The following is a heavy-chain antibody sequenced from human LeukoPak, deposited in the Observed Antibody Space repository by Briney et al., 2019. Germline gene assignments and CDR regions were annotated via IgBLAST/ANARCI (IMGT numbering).Heavy chain of an antibody. D-gene: IGHD6-19*01. CDR3: ARGTLYSGWSYYLDY. Sequence: SETLSLTCTVSGGSISPYYWNWIRQPAGKGLEWIGRMYSSGSTNCNPSLKSRVTIAVDTSKNQFSLKLISVTAADTAVYYCARGTLYSGWSYYLDYWGQGTLVTVSS. CDR1: GGSISPYY. V-gene: IGHV4-4*07. J-gene: IGHJ4*02. CDR2: MYSSGST.